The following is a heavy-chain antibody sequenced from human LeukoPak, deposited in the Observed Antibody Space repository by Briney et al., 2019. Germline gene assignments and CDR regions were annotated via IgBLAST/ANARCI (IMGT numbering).Heavy chain of an antibody. Sequence: ASVKVSCKASGYTFTGYNMHWVRRAPGQGLEWMGWINPNSGGTNYAQNFQGRVTMTRDTSISTAYMELSRLRSDDTAVYYCARGEGERDWFDPWGQGTLVTVSS. CDR3: ARGEGERDWFDP. J-gene: IGHJ5*02. CDR1: GYTFTGYN. D-gene: IGHD1-26*01. CDR2: INPNSGGT. V-gene: IGHV1-2*02.